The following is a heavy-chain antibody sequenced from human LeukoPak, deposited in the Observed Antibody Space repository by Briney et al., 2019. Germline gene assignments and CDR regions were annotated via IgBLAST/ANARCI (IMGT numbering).Heavy chain of an antibody. V-gene: IGHV1-2*02. J-gene: IGHJ4*02. CDR3: ARDSDYGGNSVPFDY. Sequence: ASVKVSCKASGYTFTSYAMNWVRQAPGQGLEWMGWINPNSGGTNYAQKFQGRVTMTRDTSISTAYMELSRLRSDDTAVYYCARDSDYGGNSVPFDYWGQGTLVTVSS. D-gene: IGHD4-23*01. CDR2: INPNSGGT. CDR1: GYTFTSYA.